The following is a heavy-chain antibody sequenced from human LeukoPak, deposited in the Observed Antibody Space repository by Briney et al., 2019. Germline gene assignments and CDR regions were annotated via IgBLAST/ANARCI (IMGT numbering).Heavy chain of an antibody. CDR2: MNYSGNT. Sequence: SETLSLTCTVSGDSISSGGHYWSWIRQHPGKGLEWIGYMNYSGNTYYNPSLKSRVTISVDTSKNQFSLRLSSVTAADTAVYYCARGGQWLAPGPDYWGQGTLVTVSS. J-gene: IGHJ4*02. D-gene: IGHD6-19*01. CDR1: GDSISSGGHY. V-gene: IGHV4-31*03. CDR3: ARGGQWLAPGPDY.